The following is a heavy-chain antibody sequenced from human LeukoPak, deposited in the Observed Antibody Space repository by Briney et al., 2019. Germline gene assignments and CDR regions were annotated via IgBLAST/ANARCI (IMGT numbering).Heavy chain of an antibody. Sequence: GGSLRLSCATSGFTFSSYAMNWVRQAPGKGLECVSFISTSGDFTYYAASVKGRFTVSRDNSKNTLYLQMNSLRSDDTAVYYCAGCSGGSCYSRGKYGVDVWGQGTTVIVSS. CDR1: GFTFSSYA. D-gene: IGHD2-15*01. J-gene: IGHJ6*02. V-gene: IGHV3-23*01. CDR2: ISTSGDFT. CDR3: AGCSGGSCYSRGKYGVDV.